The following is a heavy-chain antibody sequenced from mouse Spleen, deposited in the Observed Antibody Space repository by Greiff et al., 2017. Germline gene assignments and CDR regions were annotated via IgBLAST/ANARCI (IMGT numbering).Heavy chain of an antibody. Sequence: EVNVVESGGGLVKPGGSLKLSCAASGFTFSSYAMSWVRQTPEKRLEWVATISSGGSYTYYPDSVKGRFTISRDNAKNTLYLQMSSLRSEDTAMYYCARREYDAHAMDYWGQGTSVTVSS. CDR3: ARREYDAHAMDY. V-gene: IGHV5-9-1*01. D-gene: IGHD2-3*01. CDR2: ISSGGSYT. J-gene: IGHJ4*01. CDR1: GFTFSSYA.